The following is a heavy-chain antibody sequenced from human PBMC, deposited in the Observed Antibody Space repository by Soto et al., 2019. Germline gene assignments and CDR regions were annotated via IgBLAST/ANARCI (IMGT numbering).Heavy chain of an antibody. CDR1: GYTFTSYA. CDR2: INAGNGNT. Sequence: ASVKVSCKASGYTFTSYAMHWVRQAPGQSLEWMGWINAGNGNTKYSQKFQGRVTITRDTSASTAYMELSSLRSEDTAVYYCARASDIVVVVAATLDYWGQGTLVTVSS. J-gene: IGHJ4*02. D-gene: IGHD2-15*01. CDR3: ARASDIVVVVAATLDY. V-gene: IGHV1-3*01.